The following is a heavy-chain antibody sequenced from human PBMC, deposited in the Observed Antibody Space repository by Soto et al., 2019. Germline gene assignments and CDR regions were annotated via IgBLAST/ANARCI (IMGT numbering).Heavy chain of an antibody. Sequence: EVQLVESGGGLVQPGGSLRLSCAAFGFTFHNYWMGWVHQTPDKGLEWVANIKPDGSDKYYVDSVKGRFTISRDNAKNSLYLEMNSLRAEDTAVYYCARENYFDYWGQGTLVTVSS. CDR1: GFTFHNYW. CDR3: ARENYFDY. CDR2: IKPDGSDK. V-gene: IGHV3-7*01. J-gene: IGHJ4*02.